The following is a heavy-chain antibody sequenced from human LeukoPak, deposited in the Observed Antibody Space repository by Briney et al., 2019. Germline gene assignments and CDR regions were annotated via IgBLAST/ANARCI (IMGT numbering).Heavy chain of an antibody. CDR2: TYYRSKWYN. V-gene: IGHV6-1*01. Sequence: SQTLSLTCAISGDSVSSNSTAWNWIRQSPSRGLECLGRTYYRSKWYNDYAVSVKSRITINPDTSKNQFSLQLNSVTPEDTAVYYCARSGMVRGVIIRDFDYWGQGTLVTVSS. CDR1: GDSVSSNSTA. CDR3: ARSGMVRGVIIRDFDY. J-gene: IGHJ4*02. D-gene: IGHD3-10*01.